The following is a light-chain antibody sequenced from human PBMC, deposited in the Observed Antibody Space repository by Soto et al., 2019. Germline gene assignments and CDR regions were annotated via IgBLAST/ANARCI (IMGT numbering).Light chain of an antibody. V-gene: IGKV3-20*01. CDR1: QSVSSNH. CDR3: QQYGSSTYP. Sequence: EIVLTQSPGTLSLSPRERATLSCRASQSVSSNHLAWYQQKPGQAPRLLIYGASRRATGIPDRFSGSGSGTDFALTISRLEPEDFAVYYCQQYGSSTYPFGKGTKVEIK. J-gene: IGKJ2*01. CDR2: GAS.